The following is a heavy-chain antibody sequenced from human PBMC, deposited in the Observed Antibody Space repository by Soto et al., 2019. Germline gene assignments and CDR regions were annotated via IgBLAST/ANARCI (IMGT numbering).Heavy chain of an antibody. V-gene: IGHV3-23*01. J-gene: IGHJ4*02. Sequence: GGSLRLSCAASGFTFSIYAMSWVRQAPGKGLEWVSTIGGSGGGASYADIVRGRFTISRDNSQNTLYLQMNSLRAEDTAVYYCAKDAPGSGWLSDYWGQGTLVTASS. CDR1: GFTFSIYA. D-gene: IGHD3-22*01. CDR2: IGGSGGGA. CDR3: AKDAPGSGWLSDY.